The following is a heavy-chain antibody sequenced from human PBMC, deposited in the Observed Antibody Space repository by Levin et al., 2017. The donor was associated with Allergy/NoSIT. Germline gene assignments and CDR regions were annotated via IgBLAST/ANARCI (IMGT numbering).Heavy chain of an antibody. V-gene: IGHV5-51*01. Sequence: GGSLRLSCKGSGYSFTSYWIGWVRQMPGKGLEWMGIIYPGDSDTRYSPSFQGQVTISADKSISTPYLQWSSLKASDTAMYYCARQWGYCSSTSCYGGDYYYGMDVWGQGTTVTVSS. CDR3: ARQWGYCSSTSCYGGDYYYGMDV. D-gene: IGHD2-2*01. CDR2: IYPGDSDT. J-gene: IGHJ6*02. CDR1: GYSFTSYW.